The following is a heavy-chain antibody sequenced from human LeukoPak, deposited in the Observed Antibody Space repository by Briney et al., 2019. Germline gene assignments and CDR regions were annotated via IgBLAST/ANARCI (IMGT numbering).Heavy chain of an antibody. J-gene: IGHJ4*02. CDR1: GGSISSGGYS. D-gene: IGHD3-10*01. CDR2: IYYSGST. V-gene: IGHV4-30-4*07. Sequence: SETLSLTCAVSGGSISSGGYSWSWIQQPPGKGLEWIGYIYYSGSTYYNPSLKSRVTISVDTSKNQFSLKLSSVTAADTAVYYCARELGFQESYERFGELSGDLGYWGQGTLVTVSS. CDR3: ARELGFQESYERFGELSGDLGY.